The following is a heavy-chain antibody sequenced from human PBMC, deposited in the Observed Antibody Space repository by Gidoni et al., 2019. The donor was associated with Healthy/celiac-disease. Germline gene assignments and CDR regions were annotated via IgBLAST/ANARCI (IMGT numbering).Heavy chain of an antibody. CDR1: GYTFPSYA. D-gene: IGHD3-3*01. Sequence: HVQLVQSGAEVKKPGASVKVSCKASGYTFPSYAMHWVRQAPGQRLEWMGWINAGNGNTKYSQKFQGRVTITRDTSASTAYMELSSLRSEDTAVYYCASSFNTYYDFWSGYSDGMDVWGQGTTVTVSS. CDR2: INAGNGNT. V-gene: IGHV1-3*01. J-gene: IGHJ6*02. CDR3: ASSFNTYYDFWSGYSDGMDV.